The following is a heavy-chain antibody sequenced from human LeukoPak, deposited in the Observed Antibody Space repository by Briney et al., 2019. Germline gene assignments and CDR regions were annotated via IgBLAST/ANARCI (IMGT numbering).Heavy chain of an antibody. CDR1: GGSISSGGYY. D-gene: IGHD3-3*01. J-gene: IGHJ4*02. V-gene: IGHV4-39*07. CDR3: ARVSGFWSGYSDY. Sequence: SETLSLTCTVSGGSISSGGYYWSWIRQPPGKGLEWIGEINHSGSTNYNPSLKSRVTISVDTSKNQFSLKLSSVTAADTAVYYCARVSGFWSGYSDYWGQGTLVTVSS. CDR2: INHSGST.